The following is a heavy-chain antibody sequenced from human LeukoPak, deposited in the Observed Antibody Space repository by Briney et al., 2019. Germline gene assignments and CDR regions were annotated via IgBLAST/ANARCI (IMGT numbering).Heavy chain of an antibody. J-gene: IGHJ5*02. Sequence: PSDTLSLTCAVSGYSISSSNWWGWIRQPPGKGLEWIGYIYYSGSTYYNPSLKSRVTISVDTSKNQFSLKLSSVTAADTAVYYCARTLGYCSSTSCYLNWFDPWGQGTLVTVSS. CDR1: GYSISSSNW. D-gene: IGHD2-2*01. CDR2: IYYSGST. V-gene: IGHV4-28*01. CDR3: ARTLGYCSSTSCYLNWFDP.